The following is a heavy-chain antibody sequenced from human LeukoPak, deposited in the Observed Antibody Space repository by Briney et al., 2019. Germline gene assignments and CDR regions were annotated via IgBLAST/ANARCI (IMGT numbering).Heavy chain of an antibody. CDR2: INHSGST. CDR3: ARREDYYDSSGYYSDFDY. D-gene: IGHD3-22*01. J-gene: IGHJ4*02. CDR1: GGSFSGYY. V-gene: IGHV4-34*01. Sequence: NPSETLSLTCAVYGGSFSGYYWSWIRQPPGKGLEWIGEINHSGSTNYNPSLKSRVTISVDPSKNQFSLKLSSVTAADTAVYYCARREDYYDSSGYYSDFDYWGQGTLVTVSS.